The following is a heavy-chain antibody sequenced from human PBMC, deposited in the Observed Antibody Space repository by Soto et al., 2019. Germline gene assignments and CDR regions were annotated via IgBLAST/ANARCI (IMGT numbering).Heavy chain of an antibody. CDR3: AHRPTGDLWSGYLPGAYDF. J-gene: IGHJ3*01. Sequence: SGPTLVNPTQTLTLTCSFSGFSLSTSGVGVGWIRQPPGKALEWLTIVYWDDDKHYSPSLKRRLTIIKDTSKNQVVLTMANMDPVDTATYYCAHRPTGDLWSGYLPGAYDFWGQGTMVTVSS. D-gene: IGHD3-3*01. V-gene: IGHV2-5*02. CDR1: GFSLSTSGVG. CDR2: VYWDDDK.